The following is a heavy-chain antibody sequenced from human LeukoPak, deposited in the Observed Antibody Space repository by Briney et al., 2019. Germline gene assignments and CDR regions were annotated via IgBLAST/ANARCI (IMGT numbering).Heavy chain of an antibody. CDR3: ARVGLWHYPVDS. V-gene: IGHV3-48*01. D-gene: IGHD1-7*01. CDR1: GFTFSSYS. J-gene: IGHJ4*02. CDR2: ITSSSSII. Sequence: QSGGSLRLSCAGSGFTFSSYSMNWVRQAPGKGLEWVSYITSSSSIIYYGDSVKGRFTVSRDNAKNSLYLQMNSLRAEDTAVYYCARVGLWHYPVDSWGQGTLVTVSS.